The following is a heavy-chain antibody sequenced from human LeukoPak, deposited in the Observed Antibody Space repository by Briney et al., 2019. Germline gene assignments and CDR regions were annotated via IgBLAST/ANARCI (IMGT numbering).Heavy chain of an antibody. Sequence: SETLSLTCTVSGGSFSSGSYYWSWIRQPAGKGLEWIVRIYTSGSTNYNPSLKSRVTISVDTSKNQFSLKLSSVTAADTAVYYCARLCGGDCYGDDAFDIWGQGTMVTVSS. CDR2: IYTSGST. D-gene: IGHD2-21*02. J-gene: IGHJ3*02. CDR3: ARLCGGDCYGDDAFDI. V-gene: IGHV4-61*02. CDR1: GGSFSSGSYY.